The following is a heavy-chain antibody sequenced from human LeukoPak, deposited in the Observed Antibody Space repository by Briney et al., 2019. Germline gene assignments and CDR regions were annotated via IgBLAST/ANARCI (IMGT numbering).Heavy chain of an antibody. CDR2: ISGDMADT. V-gene: IGHV3-23*01. CDR1: GFNVNNNA. Sequence: GGSLRLSCAASGFNVNNNAMNWVRQAPGRGLEWVSTISGDMADTVYADSVKGRFTISRDNSKNTLYLQMSSLRAEDSAMYYCARRGGSSCWGEFDYWGQGTLVTVSS. J-gene: IGHJ4*02. D-gene: IGHD6-13*01. CDR3: ARRGGSSCWGEFDY.